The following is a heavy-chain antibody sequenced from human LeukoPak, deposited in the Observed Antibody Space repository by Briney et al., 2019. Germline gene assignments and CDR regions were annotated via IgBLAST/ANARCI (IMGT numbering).Heavy chain of an antibody. Sequence: SETLSLTCTVSGGSMNSYYWSWIRQPAGKGVEWIGRIYGSGNTLYNPSLKSRVTMSVDTSKNQFSLKLSSVTAADTAVYYCARETAYYYDSSGYWTYYFDYWGQGTLVTVSS. V-gene: IGHV4-4*07. D-gene: IGHD3-22*01. CDR3: ARETAYYYDSSGYWTYYFDY. J-gene: IGHJ4*02. CDR1: GGSMNSYY. CDR2: IYGSGNT.